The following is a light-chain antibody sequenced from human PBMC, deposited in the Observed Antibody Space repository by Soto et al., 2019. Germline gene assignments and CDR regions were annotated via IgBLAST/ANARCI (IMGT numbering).Light chain of an antibody. CDR2: GVT. V-gene: IGLV2-14*01. Sequence: QSVLTQPASVSGSPGQSITISCTGTSSDVGAYNYVSWYQQYPGKAPKLMIYGVTNRPSGVSNRFSGSKTGNTASLTISGVQAEDEADYYCFSRRGGDPHLFGTGTKVTV. J-gene: IGLJ1*01. CDR1: SSDVGAYNY. CDR3: FSRRGGDPHL.